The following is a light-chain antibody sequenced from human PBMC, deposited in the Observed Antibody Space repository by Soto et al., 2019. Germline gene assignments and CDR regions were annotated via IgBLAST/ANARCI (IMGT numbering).Light chain of an antibody. Sequence: QSVLTQPASVSGSPGQSITISCTGTSSDVGGYNYVSWYQQHPGKVPKLMMFDVNNRTSGVSNRFSGSKSGNTASLTISGLQAEDEADYFCCSYATGSVYVFGTGTKVTVL. CDR3: CSYATGSVYV. CDR1: SSDVGGYNY. J-gene: IGLJ1*01. CDR2: DVN. V-gene: IGLV2-14*01.